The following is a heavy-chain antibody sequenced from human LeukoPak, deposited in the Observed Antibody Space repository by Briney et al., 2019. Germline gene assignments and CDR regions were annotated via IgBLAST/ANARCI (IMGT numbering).Heavy chain of an antibody. D-gene: IGHD3-22*01. J-gene: IGHJ3*02. V-gene: IGHV3-30-3*01. CDR3: AREMGYYDSSGYGHAFDI. Sequence: GRSLRLSCAASGFTFSSYVMHWVRQAPGKGLEWVAVISYDGSNKYYADSVKGRFTISRDNSKNTLYLQMNSLRAEDTAVYYCAREMGYYDSSGYGHAFDIWGQGTMVTVSS. CDR1: GFTFSSYV. CDR2: ISYDGSNK.